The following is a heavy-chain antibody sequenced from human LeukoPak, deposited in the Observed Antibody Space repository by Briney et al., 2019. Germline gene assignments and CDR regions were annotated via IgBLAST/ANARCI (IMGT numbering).Heavy chain of an antibody. CDR1: GFTFSSYA. CDR3: ARDVLYYDSSGYYYGIYYYGMDV. J-gene: IGHJ6*02. Sequence: GGSLRLSCAASGFTFSSYAMHWVRQAPGKGLEWVAVISYDGSNKYYADSVKGRFTISRDNSKNMLYLQMNSLRAEDAAVYYCARDVLYYDSSGYYYGIYYYGMDVWGQGTTVTVSS. CDR2: ISYDGSNK. V-gene: IGHV3-30-3*01. D-gene: IGHD3-22*01.